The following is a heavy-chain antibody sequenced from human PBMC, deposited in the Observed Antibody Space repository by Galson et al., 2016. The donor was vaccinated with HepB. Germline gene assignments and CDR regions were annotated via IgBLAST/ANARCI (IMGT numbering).Heavy chain of an antibody. V-gene: IGHV2-70*01. CDR3: ARIYGSGSYYPHYYGMDV. D-gene: IGHD3-10*01. CDR2: IDWDDDK. Sequence: PALVKPTQTLTLTCTFSGFSLSTSGMCVSWIRQPPGKALEWLALIDWDDDKYYSTSLKTRLTISKDTSKNQVVLTMTNMDPVDTATYHCARIYGSGSYYPHYYGMDVWGQGTTVTVSS. J-gene: IGHJ6*02. CDR1: GFSLSTSGMC.